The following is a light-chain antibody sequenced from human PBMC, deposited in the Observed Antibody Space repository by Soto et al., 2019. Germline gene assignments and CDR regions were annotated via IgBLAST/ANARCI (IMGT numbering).Light chain of an antibody. J-gene: IGKJ5*01. Sequence: EIVLTQSPATLSLSPGERATLSCRAIQSFSNSLACYQQKPGQAPSPLIYDASNRATGIPARFSGSGSGTDFPLTISSLEPEDFAVYYCQQRSNWPPLTFGQGTRLEIK. V-gene: IGKV3-11*01. CDR1: QSFSNS. CDR3: QQRSNWPPLT. CDR2: DAS.